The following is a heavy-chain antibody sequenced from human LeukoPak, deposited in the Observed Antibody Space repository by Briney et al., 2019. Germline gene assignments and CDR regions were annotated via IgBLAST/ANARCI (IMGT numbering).Heavy chain of an antibody. CDR1: GGSFSGYY. CDR3: ARGTIKWQLGRSSYFDY. CDR2: INHSGST. Sequence: PSETLSLTCAVYGGSFSGYYWSWIRQPPGKGLEWIGEINHSGSTNYNPSLKSRVTISVDTSKNQFSLKLSSVTAADTAVYYCARGTIKWQLGRSSYFDYWGQETLVTVSS. D-gene: IGHD6-6*01. V-gene: IGHV4-34*01. J-gene: IGHJ4*02.